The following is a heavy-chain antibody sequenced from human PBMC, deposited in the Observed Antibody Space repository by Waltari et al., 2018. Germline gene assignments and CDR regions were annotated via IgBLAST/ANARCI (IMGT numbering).Heavy chain of an antibody. V-gene: IGHV3-48*03. J-gene: IGHJ3*01. CDR3: VRSLYINYGSPGFEE. Sequence: GGHLVPPGGSRRLSCGGPGFPFGGIYINWVRQTPEKGLEWISHISPTGYDKLYAASVRGRFTISRDSAKSVFLEMSRLRAEDTGVYYCVRSLYINYGSPGFEEWGPGTMVTVS. CDR1: GFPFGGIY. CDR2: ISPTGYDK. D-gene: IGHD3-16*01.